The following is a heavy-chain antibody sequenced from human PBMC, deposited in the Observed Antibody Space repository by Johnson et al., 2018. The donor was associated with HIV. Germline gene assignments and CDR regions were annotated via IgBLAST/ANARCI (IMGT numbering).Heavy chain of an antibody. CDR1: GFTFSNYG. V-gene: IGHV3-30*03. D-gene: IGHD1-7*01. CDR3: ARDSYKLELPLGAFDI. Sequence: QVQLVESGGGVVQPGRSLRLSCAASGFTFSNYGMHWVRQAPGKGLEWVAVISYDGNNKYYTDSVKGRFTISRDNSKNTLYLQMNSLRAEDTAVYYCARDSYKLELPLGAFDIWGQGTMVTVSS. J-gene: IGHJ3*02. CDR2: ISYDGNNK.